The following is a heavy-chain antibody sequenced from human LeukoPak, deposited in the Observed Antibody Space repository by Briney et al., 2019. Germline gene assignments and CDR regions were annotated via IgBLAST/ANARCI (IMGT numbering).Heavy chain of an antibody. CDR1: GFTFSSYS. Sequence: PGGSLRLSCAASGFTFSSYSMNWVRQAPGKGLEWVSSIIGSSSYIYYADSVRGRFTISRDNAKNSLYLQMSSLRAEDTAVYYCARTGGHDVFDIWGQGTMVTVSS. CDR3: ARTGGHDVFDI. CDR2: IIGSSSYI. J-gene: IGHJ3*02. V-gene: IGHV3-21*01.